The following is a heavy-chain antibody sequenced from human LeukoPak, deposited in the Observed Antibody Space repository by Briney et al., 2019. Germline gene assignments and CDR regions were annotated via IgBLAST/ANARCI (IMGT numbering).Heavy chain of an antibody. CDR1: GFTVSKDY. CDR2: IYGGGTT. J-gene: IGHJ6*02. D-gene: IGHD3-9*01. V-gene: IGHV3-66*01. Sequence: PGGSLRLSCAGSGFTVSKDYMTWVRQAPGKGLECVSAIYGGGTTYYADSVKGRFTISRDSSSNTLHLQMNSLRAEDTAVYYCAREARYYDILTGYHNYSGVDVRGQGTTVIVSS. CDR3: AREARYYDILTGYHNYSGVDV.